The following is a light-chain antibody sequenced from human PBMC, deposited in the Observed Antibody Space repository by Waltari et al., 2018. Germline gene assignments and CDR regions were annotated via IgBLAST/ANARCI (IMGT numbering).Light chain of an antibody. V-gene: IGLV8-61*01. Sequence: QTVVTQEPSFSVSPGGTVTLTCGLRSGSVPTTYNPSLYQQTPGQAPRPLIYSTNTRPSGVPDRISGSILGNKAALTITGAQADDESDYYCVLYMGGGILFGGGTKLTVL. CDR3: VLYMGGGIL. CDR2: STN. J-gene: IGLJ3*02. CDR1: SGSVPTTYN.